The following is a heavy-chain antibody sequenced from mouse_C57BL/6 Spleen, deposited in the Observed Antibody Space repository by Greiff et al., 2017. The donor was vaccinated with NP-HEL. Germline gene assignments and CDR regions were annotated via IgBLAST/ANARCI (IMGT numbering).Heavy chain of an antibody. CDR3: ARVGDGYGYFDY. D-gene: IGHD2-3*01. V-gene: IGHV3-1*01. CDR1: GYSITSGYD. J-gene: IGHJ2*01. Sequence: EVQLQESGPGMVKPSQSLSLTCTVTGYSITSGYDWHWIRHFPGNKLEWMGYISYSGSTNYNPSLKSRISITHDTSKNHFFLKLNSVTTEDTATYYCARVGDGYGYFDYWGQGTTLTVSS. CDR2: ISYSGST.